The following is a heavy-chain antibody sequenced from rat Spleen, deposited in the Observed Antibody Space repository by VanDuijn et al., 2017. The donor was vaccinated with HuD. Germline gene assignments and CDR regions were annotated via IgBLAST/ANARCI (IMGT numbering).Heavy chain of an antibody. Sequence: EVQLVESDGGLVQPGRSLKLSCAASGFTFSDFYMAWVRQAPTTGLEWVATISYDDSSGHSSTYYRDSVKGRFTISRDNAKSTLSLQMDSLRSEDTATYYCARRHYGYTDYFDYWGQGVMVTVSS. CDR3: ARRHYGYTDYFDY. J-gene: IGHJ2*01. CDR2: ISYDDSSGHSST. CDR1: GFTFSDFY. V-gene: IGHV5-29*01. D-gene: IGHD1-9*01.